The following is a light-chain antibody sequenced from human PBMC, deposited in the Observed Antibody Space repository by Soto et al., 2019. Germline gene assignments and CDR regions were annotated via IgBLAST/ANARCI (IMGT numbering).Light chain of an antibody. V-gene: IGLV2-14*01. CDR3: SSYTTSAPYV. Sequence: QSALTQPASVSGSPGQSITISCTGTSSDVGAYNFFSWYQHHPGRAPKLIIYEVTIRPSGVSNRFSGSKSGNTASLTISGLQAEDEADYYCSSYTTSAPYVFGSGTKVTVL. J-gene: IGLJ1*01. CDR2: EVT. CDR1: SSDVGAYNF.